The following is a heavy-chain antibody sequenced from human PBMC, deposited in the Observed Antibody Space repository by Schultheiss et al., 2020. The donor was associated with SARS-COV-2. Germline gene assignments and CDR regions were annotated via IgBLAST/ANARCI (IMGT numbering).Heavy chain of an antibody. CDR2: INHSGST. Sequence: SETLSLTCTVSGGSISSGGYYWSWIRQPPGKGLEWIGEINHSGSTNYNPSLKSRVTISVDTSKNQFSLKLSSVTAADTAVYYCARGPSSSWSDYWGQGTLVTVSS. CDR1: GGSISSGGYY. V-gene: IGHV4-39*07. CDR3: ARGPSSSWSDY. D-gene: IGHD6-13*01. J-gene: IGHJ4*02.